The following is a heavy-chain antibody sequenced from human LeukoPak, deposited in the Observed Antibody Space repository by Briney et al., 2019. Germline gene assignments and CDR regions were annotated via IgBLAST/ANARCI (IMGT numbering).Heavy chain of an antibody. CDR3: ARDDSITIFGVVTSGWFDP. D-gene: IGHD3-3*01. CDR2: INHSGST. CDR1: GGSFSGYY. J-gene: IGHJ5*02. V-gene: IGHV4-34*01. Sequence: SETLSLTCAVYGGSFSGYYWSWIRQPPGKGLEWIGEINHSGSTNYNPSLKSRVTISVDTSKNQFSLKLSSVTAADTAVYYCARDDSITIFGVVTSGWFDPWGQGTLVTVSS.